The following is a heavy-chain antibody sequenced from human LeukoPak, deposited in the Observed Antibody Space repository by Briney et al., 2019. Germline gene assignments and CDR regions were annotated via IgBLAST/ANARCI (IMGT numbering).Heavy chain of an antibody. J-gene: IGHJ6*02. CDR2: IKQDGSER. CDR3: ARKAAPAMDV. V-gene: IGHV3-7*01. CDR1: GFTFSSYW. Sequence: GGSLRLSCAASGFTFSSYWMSWVRQAPGKGLEWVANIKQDGSERYYVDSVKGRFAISRDNAKSSLYLQMNSLRAEDTAVYYCARKAAPAMDVWGQGTTVTVSS. D-gene: IGHD6-6*01.